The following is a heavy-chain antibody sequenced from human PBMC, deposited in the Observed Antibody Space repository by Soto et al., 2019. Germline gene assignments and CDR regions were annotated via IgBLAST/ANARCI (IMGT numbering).Heavy chain of an antibody. CDR3: ARGKSQRRITIFGVVIYWFDP. V-gene: IGHV1-8*01. J-gene: IGHJ5*02. Sequence: QVQLVQSGAEVKKPGASVKVSCKASGYTFTSYDINWVRQATGQGLEWMGWMNPNSGNTGYAQKFQGRVTMTRNTSISTAYMELSSLRSEDTAVYYCARGKSQRRITIFGVVIYWFDPWGQGTLVTVSS. D-gene: IGHD3-3*01. CDR2: MNPNSGNT. CDR1: GYTFTSYD.